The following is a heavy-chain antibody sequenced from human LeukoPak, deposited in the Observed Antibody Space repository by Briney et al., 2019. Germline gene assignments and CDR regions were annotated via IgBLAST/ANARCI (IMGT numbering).Heavy chain of an antibody. Sequence: PGRSLRLSCAASGFTFSSYAMHWVRQAPGKGLEWVAVISYDGSNKYYADSVKGRFTISRDNSKNTLYLQMNSLRAEDTAVYYCAREGCSSTSCYGGEWFDPWGQGTLVTVSS. CDR1: GFTFSSYA. J-gene: IGHJ5*02. CDR2: ISYDGSNK. CDR3: AREGCSSTSCYGGEWFDP. D-gene: IGHD2-2*01. V-gene: IGHV3-30-3*01.